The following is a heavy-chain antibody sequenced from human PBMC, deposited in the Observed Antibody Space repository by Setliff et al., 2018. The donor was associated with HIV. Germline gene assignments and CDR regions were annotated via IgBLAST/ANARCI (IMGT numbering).Heavy chain of an antibody. CDR3: ARGPERYSSDSNGYYYDY. Sequence: SVKVSCKAPGGTDGSYAFSWVRQAPGQGLEWMGRVLPLFGTVSYAQKFQGRVTITADKATSTVYMEVSSLRSEDTAVCYCARGPERYSSDSNGYYYDYWGQGTLVTVSS. J-gene: IGHJ4*02. D-gene: IGHD3-22*01. CDR1: GGTDGSYA. V-gene: IGHV1-69*06. CDR2: VLPLFGTV.